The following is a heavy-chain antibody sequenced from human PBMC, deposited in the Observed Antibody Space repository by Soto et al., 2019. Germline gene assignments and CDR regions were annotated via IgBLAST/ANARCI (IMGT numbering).Heavy chain of an antibody. J-gene: IGHJ1*01. CDR3: ARDPNYYDSSGYFQH. CDR2: IWYDGSNK. V-gene: IGHV3-33*01. Sequence: GGSLRLSCAASGFTFSSYGMHWVRQAPGKGLEWVAVIWYDGSNKYYADSVKGRFTISRDNSKNTLYLQMNSLRAEDTAVYYCARDPNYYDSSGYFQHWGQGTLVTVSS. D-gene: IGHD3-22*01. CDR1: GFTFSSYG.